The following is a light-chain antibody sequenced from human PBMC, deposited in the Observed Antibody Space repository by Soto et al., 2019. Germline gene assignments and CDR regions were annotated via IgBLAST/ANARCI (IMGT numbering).Light chain of an antibody. J-gene: IGKJ1*01. CDR2: AAS. V-gene: IGKV1-27*01. CDR3: QKYNSAPQT. CDR1: QGISNY. Sequence: DIQMTPSPSSLSASVGDRVTSTCRASQGISNYLAWYQQKPGKVPKLLIYAASTLQSGVPSRFSGSGSGTDFTLTISSLQPEDVATYYCQKYNSAPQTFGQGTKVDIK.